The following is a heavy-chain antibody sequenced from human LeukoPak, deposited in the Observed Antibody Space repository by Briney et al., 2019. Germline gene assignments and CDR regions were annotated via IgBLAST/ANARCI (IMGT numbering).Heavy chain of an antibody. Sequence: SQTLSLTCTVSGGSISSGGYYWSWIRQHPGKGLEWIGYIYYSGSTYYNPSLKSRVTISVDTSKNQFSLKLSFVTAADTAVYYCARDRDSSSHFDYWGQGTLVTVSS. J-gene: IGHJ4*02. D-gene: IGHD6-13*01. CDR2: IYYSGST. V-gene: IGHV4-31*03. CDR3: ARDRDSSSHFDY. CDR1: GGSISSGGYY.